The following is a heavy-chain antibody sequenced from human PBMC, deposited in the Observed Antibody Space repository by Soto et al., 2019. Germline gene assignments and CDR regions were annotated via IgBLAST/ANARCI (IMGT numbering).Heavy chain of an antibody. CDR3: ARGAEWDLKLAY. V-gene: IGHV4-31*01. Sequence: QVQLQESGPGLVKPSQTLSLTCTVSGGSIRSGGYYWSWIRQHPGKGLGCIGYIYYSGSTYYNPSLKSQVSRSVDTSMYQFSLRLSSVTAADTPVYCCARGAEWDLKLAYWGQGTLDTVSS. D-gene: IGHD1-26*01. CDR2: IYYSGST. J-gene: IGHJ4*02. CDR1: GGSIRSGGYY.